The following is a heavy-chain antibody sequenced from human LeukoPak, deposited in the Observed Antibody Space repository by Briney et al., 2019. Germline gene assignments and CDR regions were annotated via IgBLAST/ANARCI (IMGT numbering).Heavy chain of an antibody. CDR2: TNPNSGNT. D-gene: IGHD6-13*01. V-gene: IGHV1-8*01. J-gene: IGHJ4*02. Sequence: ASVKVSCKASGYTFTSYDINWVRQATGQGLEWMGWTNPNSGNTGYAQKFQGRVTMTRNTSISTAYMELSSLRSEDTAVYYCARVSYSSSWYQKPTFFDYWGQGTLVTVSS. CDR3: ARVSYSSSWYQKPTFFDY. CDR1: GYTFTSYD.